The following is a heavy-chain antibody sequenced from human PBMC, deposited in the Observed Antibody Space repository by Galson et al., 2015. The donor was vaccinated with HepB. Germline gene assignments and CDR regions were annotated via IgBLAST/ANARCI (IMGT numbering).Heavy chain of an antibody. CDR2: TYYRSMWYN. V-gene: IGHV6-1*01. CDR1: GDSVSSNSAT. D-gene: IGHD1-26*01. Sequence: CAISGDSVSSNSATWNWIRQSPSRGLEWLGRTYYRSMWYNEHAGSVKSRITINPDTSKNQFSLQLNSVTPEDTAVYYCVREAEGEVGAIWFDPWGQGTLVTVSS. CDR3: VREAEGEVGAIWFDP. J-gene: IGHJ5*02.